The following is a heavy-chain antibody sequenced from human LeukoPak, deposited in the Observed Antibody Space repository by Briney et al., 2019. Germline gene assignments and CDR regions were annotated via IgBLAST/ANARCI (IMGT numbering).Heavy chain of an antibody. D-gene: IGHD1-26*01. CDR1: GFTFSNAW. Sequence: GGSLRLSCAASGFTFSNAWMSWVRQAPGKGLEWVGRIKSKTDGGTTDYAAPVKGRFTISRDESKNTLYLQMNSLKTEDTAVYYCTTDYEWELPDYWGQGTLVTVSS. J-gene: IGHJ4*02. V-gene: IGHV3-15*01. CDR2: IKSKTDGGTT. CDR3: TTDYEWELPDY.